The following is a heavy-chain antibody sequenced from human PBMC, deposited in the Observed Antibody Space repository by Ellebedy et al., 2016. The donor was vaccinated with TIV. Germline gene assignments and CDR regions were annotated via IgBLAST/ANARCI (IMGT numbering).Heavy chain of an antibody. J-gene: IGHJ5*02. CDR2: IYYSGST. Sequence: GSLRLXCTVSGGSISSYYWSWIRQPPGKGLEWIGYIYYSGSTYYNPSLKSRVTISVDTSKNQFSLKLSSVTAADTAVYYCAREGSSGGDIVVVPAATNWFDPWGQGTLVTVSS. CDR3: AREGSSGGDIVVVPAATNWFDP. V-gene: IGHV4-59*12. D-gene: IGHD2-2*01. CDR1: GGSISSYY.